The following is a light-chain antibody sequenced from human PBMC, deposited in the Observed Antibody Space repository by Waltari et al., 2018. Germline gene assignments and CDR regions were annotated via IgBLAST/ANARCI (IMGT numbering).Light chain of an antibody. CDR2: DVD. Sequence: QSALTQPRSVSGSPGQSVTLSCTGTDSDVGAYKYVSWYQHRPGKAPRLVIYDVDQRPAGVPERVSGSKAGNTASLTIAGLQTDDEASYYCCSYAGRYTSVFGGGTKVTVL. J-gene: IGLJ2*01. CDR3: CSYAGRYTSV. CDR1: DSDVGAYKY. V-gene: IGLV2-11*01.